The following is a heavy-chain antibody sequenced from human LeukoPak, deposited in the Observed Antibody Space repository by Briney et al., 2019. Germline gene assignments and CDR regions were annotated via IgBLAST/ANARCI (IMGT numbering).Heavy chain of an antibody. D-gene: IGHD3-22*01. V-gene: IGHV4-39*07. CDR2: IYHSGST. Sequence: PSETLSLTCTVSGGSISSSSYYWGWIRQSPGKGLEWIGSIYHSGSTYYNPSLKSRVTISVDTSKNQFSLKLSSVTAADTAVYYCARAVVEYYYYYMDVWGKGTTVTVSS. CDR1: GGSISSSSYY. J-gene: IGHJ6*03. CDR3: ARAVVEYYYYYMDV.